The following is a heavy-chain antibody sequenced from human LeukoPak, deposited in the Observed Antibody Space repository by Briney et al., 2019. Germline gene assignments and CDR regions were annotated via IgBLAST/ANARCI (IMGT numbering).Heavy chain of an antibody. CDR3: ARGPADRIQLWLRG. V-gene: IGHV3-11*01. CDR1: GFTFSDYY. J-gene: IGHJ4*02. D-gene: IGHD5-18*01. CDR2: ISSSGSTI. Sequence: GGSLRLSCAASGFTFSDYYMSWIRQAPGKGLEWVSYISSSGSTIYYADSVKGRFTISRDNAKTSLYLQMNSLRAEDTAVYYCARGPADRIQLWLRGWGQGTLVTVSS.